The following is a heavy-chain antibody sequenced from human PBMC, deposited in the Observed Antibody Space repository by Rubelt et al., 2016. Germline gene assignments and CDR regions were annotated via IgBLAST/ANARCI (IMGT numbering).Heavy chain of an antibody. D-gene: IGHD6-13*01. CDR1: GGSISRSTYY. CDR2: IFYTGNA. CDR3: ARHESAGSSWPFDD. J-gene: IGHJ4*02. Sequence: QLQLQEAGPGRVNPSETLSLTCAVSGGSISRSTYYWAWIRQPPGKGLEWIGSIFYTGNAHYNPYLKSRVNISEDKSKNQCSQTLTPVTATDSAVDYCARHESAGSSWPFDDWGQVTQVTVSS. V-gene: IGHV4-39*01.